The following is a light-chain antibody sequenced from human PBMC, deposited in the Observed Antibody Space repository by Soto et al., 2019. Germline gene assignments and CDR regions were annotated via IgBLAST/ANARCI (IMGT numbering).Light chain of an antibody. CDR1: SSDTAGYNY. V-gene: IGLV2-14*01. Sequence: QSALTQPASVSGSPGQSITISCTGTSSDTAGYNYVSWYQQHPGKAPKLMIYEVSNRPSGVSNRFSGSQSGNTASLTISGLQAEDEANYHCSSYTTSNTPLYVFGTGTKVTVL. J-gene: IGLJ1*01. CDR3: SSYTTSNTPLYV. CDR2: EVS.